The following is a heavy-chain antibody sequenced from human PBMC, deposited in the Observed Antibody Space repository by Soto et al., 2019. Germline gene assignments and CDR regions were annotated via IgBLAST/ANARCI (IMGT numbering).Heavy chain of an antibody. CDR1: GFSFSSYA. J-gene: IGHJ5*02. CDR3: ARRAGYCSGGSCDPHWFDP. D-gene: IGHD2-15*01. V-gene: IGHV4-34*01. CDR2: INHSGST. Sequence: PGGSLRLSCTASGFSFSSYAMYWFRQPPGKGLEWIGEINHSGSTKYNPSLKGQVTISADTSNSNVYLQLSSLKASDTAMYYCARRAGYCSGGSCDPHWFDPWGQGTLVTVSS.